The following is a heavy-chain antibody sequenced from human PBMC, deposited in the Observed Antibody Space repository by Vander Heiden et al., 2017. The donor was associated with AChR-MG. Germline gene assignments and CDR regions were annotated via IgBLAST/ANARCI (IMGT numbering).Heavy chain of an antibody. CDR2: ISGSGGST. CDR3: AKDIVGATTGYDY. Sequence: EVQLLESGGGLVQPGGSLRLSCAASGFTFSSYALSWVRQAPGKGLEWVSAISGSGGSTYYADSVKGRFTISRDNSKNTLYLQMNSLRAEDTAVYYCAKDIVGATTGYDYWGQGTLVTVSS. J-gene: IGHJ4*02. V-gene: IGHV3-23*01. CDR1: GFTFSSYA. D-gene: IGHD1-26*01.